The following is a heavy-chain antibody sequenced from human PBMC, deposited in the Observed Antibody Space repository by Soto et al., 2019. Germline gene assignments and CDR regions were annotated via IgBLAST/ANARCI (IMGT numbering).Heavy chain of an antibody. CDR1: GYIFTNYW. D-gene: IGHD4-17*01. CDR2: IYPGDSDT. V-gene: IGHV5-51*01. J-gene: IGHJ6*02. Sequence: GESLKISCKGSGYIFTNYWIGWVRQMPGKGLEWMGIIYPGDSDTRYSPSFQGQVTISADWSISTAYLQWSSLKASDTAMYYCARHPYGAYDAMYVCGQGTSVTVYS. CDR3: ARHPYGAYDAMYV.